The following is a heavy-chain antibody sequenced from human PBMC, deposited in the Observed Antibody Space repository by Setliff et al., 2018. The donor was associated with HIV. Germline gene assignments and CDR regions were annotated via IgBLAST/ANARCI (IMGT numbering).Heavy chain of an antibody. Sequence: GGSLRLSCAASGFTFRSYEMNWVRQAPGKGLEWVANIKEDGSEQYYMDSVKGRFTISRDNAQNSLHLQLSSLRAEDTAIYYCARDFTDHPYYYMGVWGKGTTVTVSS. CDR1: GFTFRSYE. V-gene: IGHV3-7*05. CDR3: ARDFTDHPYYYMGV. CDR2: IKEDGSEQ. D-gene: IGHD2-8*02. J-gene: IGHJ6*03.